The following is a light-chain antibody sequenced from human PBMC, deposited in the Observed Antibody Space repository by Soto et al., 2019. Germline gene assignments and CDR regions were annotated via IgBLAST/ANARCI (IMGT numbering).Light chain of an antibody. CDR2: SAS. CDR3: QQRTNWPPT. J-gene: IGKJ4*01. V-gene: IGKV3-11*01. Sequence: EIVLTQSPATLSLSPGERATLSCRASQSVRNDLVWYHQKPGQAPRVLIYSASNRATGIPARFSGSGSGTDFTLTISRLEPEDFAVYYFQQRTNWPPTFGGGTKVEMK. CDR1: QSVRND.